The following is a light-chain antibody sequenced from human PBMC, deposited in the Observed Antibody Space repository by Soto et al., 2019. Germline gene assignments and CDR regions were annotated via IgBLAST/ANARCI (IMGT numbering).Light chain of an antibody. CDR1: QSVSSSY. Sequence: EIVLTQSPGTLSLSPGERATLSCRVSQSVSSSYLAWYQQKPGQAPRLLIYGASSRATGIPDRFSGSGSGTDFTLTISRLEPEDFAVYYCQQYGSSPTFGGGTKVVIK. CDR3: QQYGSSPT. V-gene: IGKV3-20*01. CDR2: GAS. J-gene: IGKJ4*01.